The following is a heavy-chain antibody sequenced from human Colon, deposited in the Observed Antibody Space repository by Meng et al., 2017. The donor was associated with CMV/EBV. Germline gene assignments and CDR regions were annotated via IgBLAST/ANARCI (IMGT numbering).Heavy chain of an antibody. CDR1: GASITSYY. D-gene: IGHD3-10*01. Sequence: QVQMRESGPGLVKPTQTLSLTGTVSGASITSYYCSWIRQPAGKGLEWIGRVYISGNTNYNPSLKSRVTMSIDTSKNQLSLNIRSVTAADTAVYYCARDSNLSGLAYWGQGTLVTVSS. V-gene: IGHV4-4*07. CDR2: VYISGNT. J-gene: IGHJ4*02. CDR3: ARDSNLSGLAY.